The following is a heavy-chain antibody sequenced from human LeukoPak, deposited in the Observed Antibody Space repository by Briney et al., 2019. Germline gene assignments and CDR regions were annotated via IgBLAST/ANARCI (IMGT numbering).Heavy chain of an antibody. D-gene: IGHD2-21*01. Sequence: KPAETLSLTCAVYGGSFRGFYWSWIRQTPRKGLEWIGEVTYNGVTNFNPSLKSRLTILVDTSRNQFSLKLRSVTAADTAVYYCARRGYDIGSDSWGQGTQVTVSS. V-gene: IGHV4-34*01. CDR2: VTYNGVT. J-gene: IGHJ5*02. CDR1: GGSFRGFY. CDR3: ARRGYDIGSDS.